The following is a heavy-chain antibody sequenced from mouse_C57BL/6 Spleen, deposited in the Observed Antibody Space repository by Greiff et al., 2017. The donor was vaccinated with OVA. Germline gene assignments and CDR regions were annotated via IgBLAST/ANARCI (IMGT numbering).Heavy chain of an antibody. CDR1: GYTFTDYY. CDR2: INPNNGGT. D-gene: IGHD1-1*01. J-gene: IGHJ3*01. Sequence: VQLQQSGPELVKPGASVKISCKASGYTFTDYYMNWVKQSHGKSLEWIGDINPNNGGTSYNQKFKGKATLTVDKSSSTAYMELRSLTSEDSAVYYCAGGAFYGSSPAWFAYWGQGTLVTVSA. V-gene: IGHV1-26*01. CDR3: AGGAFYGSSPAWFAY.